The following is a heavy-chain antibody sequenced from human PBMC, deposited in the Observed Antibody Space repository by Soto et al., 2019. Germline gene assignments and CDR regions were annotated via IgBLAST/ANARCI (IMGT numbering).Heavy chain of an antibody. D-gene: IGHD4-17*01. Sequence: SETLSLTCTVSGGSINSSTYYWGWIRQPPGKGLEWIGSIYYSGSTYYNPSLKSRVTISVDTSKKQFSLKLSSVTAADTAVYYCARRLRGQLNDAFDIWGQGTMVTVSS. V-gene: IGHV4-39*01. J-gene: IGHJ3*02. CDR1: GGSINSSTYY. CDR3: ARRLRGQLNDAFDI. CDR2: IYYSGST.